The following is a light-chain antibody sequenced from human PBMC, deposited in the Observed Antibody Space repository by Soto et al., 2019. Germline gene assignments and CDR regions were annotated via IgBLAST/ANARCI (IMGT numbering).Light chain of an antibody. Sequence: EILLTQSPGTLSLSPGDRATLSCRASQSLTSSFLAWYQQKPGQTPRLLIYGASIRATDIPDRFSGSGSGTDFPLTISRLEPEDFAVYFCQQYGRLPLSFGGGTKVEIK. CDR3: QQYGRLPLS. J-gene: IGKJ4*01. CDR1: QSLTSSF. CDR2: GAS. V-gene: IGKV3-20*01.